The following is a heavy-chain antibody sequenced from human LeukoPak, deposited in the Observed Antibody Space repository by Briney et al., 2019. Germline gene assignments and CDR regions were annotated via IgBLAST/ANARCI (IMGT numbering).Heavy chain of an antibody. V-gene: IGHV1-8*03. CDR1: GYTFTSYD. Sequence: ASVKVSCKASGYTFTSYDINWVRQATGQGLEWMGWMNPNSGNTGYAQKFQGRVTITRNTSISTAYMELSSLRSEDTAVYYCARVILGLGNYYYYYMDVWGKGTTVTVSS. J-gene: IGHJ6*03. D-gene: IGHD3-16*01. CDR2: MNPNSGNT. CDR3: ARVILGLGNYYYYYMDV.